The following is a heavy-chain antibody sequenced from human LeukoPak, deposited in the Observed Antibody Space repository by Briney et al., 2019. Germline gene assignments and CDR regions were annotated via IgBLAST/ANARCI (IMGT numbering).Heavy chain of an antibody. V-gene: IGHV3-30*02. J-gene: IGHJ4*02. CDR2: IRYDGSNK. CDR3: ARTDYGSGSYLDY. Sequence: PGGSLRLSCAASGFTFISYGMHWVRQAPGKGLEWVAFIRYDGSNKYYADSVKGRFTISRDNSKNTLYLQMNSLRAEDTAVYYCARTDYGSGSYLDYWGQGTLVTVSS. CDR1: GFTFISYG. D-gene: IGHD3-10*01.